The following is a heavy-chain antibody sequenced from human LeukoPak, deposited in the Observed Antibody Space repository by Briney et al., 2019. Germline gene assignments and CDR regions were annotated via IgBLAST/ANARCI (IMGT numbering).Heavy chain of an antibody. CDR2: ISSSGSTI. Sequence: PGGSLRLSCAASGFTFSDYYMSWIRQAPGKGLEWVSYISSSGSTIYYADSVKGRFTISRDNAKNSLYLQMNSLRAEDTAVYYCARSIVGYCSSTSCYDYYYYGMDVWGQGTTVTVSS. J-gene: IGHJ6*02. D-gene: IGHD2-2*01. V-gene: IGHV3-11*01. CDR3: ARSIVGYCSSTSCYDYYYYGMDV. CDR1: GFTFSDYY.